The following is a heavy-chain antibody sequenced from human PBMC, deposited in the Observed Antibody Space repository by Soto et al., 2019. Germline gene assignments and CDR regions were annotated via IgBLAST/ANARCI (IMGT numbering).Heavy chain of an antibody. V-gene: IGHV3-30*18. J-gene: IGHJ6*02. CDR1: GFTFSSYG. CDR3: AKVKISGGSSVYYYYGMDV. CDR2: ISCDGSNK. D-gene: IGHD2-15*01. Sequence: GGSLRLSCAASGFTFSSYGMHWVRQAPGKGLEWVAVISCDGSNKYYADSVKGRFTISRDNSKNTLYLQMNSLRAEDTAVYYCAKVKISGGSSVYYYYGMDVWGQGTTVTVSS.